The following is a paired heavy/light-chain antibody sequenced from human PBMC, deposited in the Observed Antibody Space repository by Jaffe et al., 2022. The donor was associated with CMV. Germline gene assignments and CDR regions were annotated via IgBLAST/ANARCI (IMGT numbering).Heavy chain of an antibody. CDR2: IYYSGST. D-gene: IGHD6-19*01. V-gene: IGHV4-59*08. CDR3: ARHVASGWYGYSFDY. CDR1: GGSLSHYY. J-gene: IGHJ4*02. Sequence: QVQLQESGPGLVKPSETLSLTCTVSGGSLSHYYWTWIRQPPGKGLEWIGYIYYSGSTNYNPSLKSRLTISIDTSKNQFSLKLSSVTAADTAVYYCARHVASGWYGYSFDYWGQGTLVTVSS.
Light chain of an antibody. Sequence: QSALTQPASVSGSPGQSITISCTGTSSDAGGYNYVSWYQQHPGKAPKLMIYDVSNRPSGVSNRFSGSKSGNTASLTISGLQAEDEADYYCSSYTTSSTHVFGAGTKVTVL. CDR3: SSYTTSSTHV. J-gene: IGLJ1*01. V-gene: IGLV2-14*03. CDR1: SSDAGGYNY. CDR2: DVS.